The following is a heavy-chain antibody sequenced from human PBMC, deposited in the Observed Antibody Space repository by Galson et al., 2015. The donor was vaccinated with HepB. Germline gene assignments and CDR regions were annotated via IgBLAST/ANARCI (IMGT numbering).Heavy chain of an antibody. CDR2: ISGSGGST. Sequence: SLRLSCAASGFTFSSYAMSWVRQAPGKGLEWVSAISGSGGSTYYADSVKGRFTISRDNSKNTLYLQMNSLRAEDTAVYYCAAALDTAMVIRMDVWGQGTTVTVSS. CDR1: GFTFSSYA. D-gene: IGHD5-18*01. CDR3: AAALDTAMVIRMDV. V-gene: IGHV3-23*01. J-gene: IGHJ6*02.